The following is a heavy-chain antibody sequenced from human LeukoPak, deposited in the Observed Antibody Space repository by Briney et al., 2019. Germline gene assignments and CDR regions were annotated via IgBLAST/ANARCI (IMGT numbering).Heavy chain of an antibody. CDR1: GGTFNTYV. D-gene: IGHD3-22*01. V-gene: IGHV1-69*06. J-gene: IGHJ4*02. CDR3: ARDLYYYDSSGYYIFDY. CDR2: IIPIFGTT. Sequence: SVKVSCKASGGTFNTYVISWVRQAPGQGLEWMGGIIPIFGTTNYAQRFQDRVTFTADKSTGSAYMELRGLRSEDTAVYYCARDLYYYDSSGYYIFDYWGQGTLVTVSS.